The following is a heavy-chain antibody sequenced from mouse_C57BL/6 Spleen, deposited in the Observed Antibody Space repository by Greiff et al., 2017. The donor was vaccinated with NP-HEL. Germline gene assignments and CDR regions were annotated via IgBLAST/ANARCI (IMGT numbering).Heavy chain of an antibody. CDR1: GYTFTDYN. CDR3: ARRAYGSRGAMDY. Sequence: EVQLQQSGPELVKPGASVKIPCKASGYTFTDYNMDWVKQSHGKSLEWIGDINPNNGGTIYNQKFKGKATLTVDKSSSTAYMELRSLTSEDTAVYYGARRAYGSRGAMDYWGQRTSVTVSS. CDR2: INPNNGGT. D-gene: IGHD1-1*01. V-gene: IGHV1-18*01. J-gene: IGHJ4*01.